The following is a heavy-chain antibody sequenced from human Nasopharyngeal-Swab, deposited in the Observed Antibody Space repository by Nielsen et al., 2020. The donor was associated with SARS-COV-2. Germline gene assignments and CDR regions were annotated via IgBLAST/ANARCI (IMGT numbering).Heavy chain of an antibody. Sequence: GESLKISCIASGFTFNIYAMAWVRRTPGRGLQWVSGISASGGSTYYTDSVKGRFAVSRDNSRNTLYLQMHSLRVEETALYYCAKDAVVRGDAFDIWGQGTMVTVSS. CDR1: GFTFNIYA. CDR2: ISASGGST. J-gene: IGHJ3*02. D-gene: IGHD3-10*01. CDR3: AKDAVVRGDAFDI. V-gene: IGHV3-23*01.